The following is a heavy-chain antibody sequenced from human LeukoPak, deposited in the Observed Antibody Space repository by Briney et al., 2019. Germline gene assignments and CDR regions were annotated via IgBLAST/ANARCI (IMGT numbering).Heavy chain of an antibody. D-gene: IGHD6-19*01. J-gene: IGHJ4*02. CDR1: GYIFTSHY. Sequence: ASVKVSCKAAGYIFTSHYMHWVRQAPGQGLEWMGIINPSGGSTSYAQKFQGRVTMTRDTSTSTVYMELSSLRSEDTAVYYCARENSSGWESFDYWGQGTLVTVSS. CDR2: INPSGGST. CDR3: ARENSSGWESFDY. V-gene: IGHV1-46*01.